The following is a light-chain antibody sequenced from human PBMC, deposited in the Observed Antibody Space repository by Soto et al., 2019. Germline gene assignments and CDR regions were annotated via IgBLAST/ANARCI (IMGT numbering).Light chain of an antibody. CDR1: ISDVGAYKY. CDR3: SSYTGGSTSYV. V-gene: IGLV2-14*03. Sequence: QSALTQPASVSGSPGQSITISCTGTISDVGAYKYVSWHQQHPGKAPKLMIYDVSDRPSGVSDRFSGSKSGNTASLTISGLQAEDEADYYCSSYTGGSTSYVFGTGTKVTVL. J-gene: IGLJ1*01. CDR2: DVS.